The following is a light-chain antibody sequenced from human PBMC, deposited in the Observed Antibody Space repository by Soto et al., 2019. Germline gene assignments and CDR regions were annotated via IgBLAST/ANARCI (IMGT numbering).Light chain of an antibody. V-gene: IGLV2-14*03. CDR1: SSDVGGYNY. J-gene: IGLJ1*01. CDR3: SSYTSSGSYV. Sequence: QSALTQPSSVYGSPGQSITISCKGTSSDVGGYNYVSWYQQHPGKAPKLMIYDVSSRPSGVSNRFSGSKSGNTASLTISGLQAEDEADYYCSSYTSSGSYVFGTGTKVTVL. CDR2: DVS.